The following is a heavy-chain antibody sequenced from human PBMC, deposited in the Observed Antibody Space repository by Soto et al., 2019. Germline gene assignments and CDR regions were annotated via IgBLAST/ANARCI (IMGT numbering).Heavy chain of an antibody. J-gene: IGHJ6*02. Sequence: GGSLRLSCAASGFTFSSYGMHWVRQAPGKGLEWVAVISYDGSNKYYADSVKGRFTISRDNSKNTLYLQMNSLRAEDTAVYYCAKDVGQNAPTYYYGMDVWGQGTTVTVSS. CDR1: GFTFSSYG. CDR3: AKDVGQNAPTYYYGMDV. V-gene: IGHV3-30*18. CDR2: ISYDGSNK. D-gene: IGHD2-2*01.